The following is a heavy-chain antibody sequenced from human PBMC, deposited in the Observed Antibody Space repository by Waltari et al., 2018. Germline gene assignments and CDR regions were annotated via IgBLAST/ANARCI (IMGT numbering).Heavy chain of an antibody. CDR3: TKDMDGATAMSPRLDF. Sequence: EVHLVESGGGLVRPGRSLRLSCASSGFIFDDVGRDWVRQAPGKGLEWVAGIKWNSGTIHYADSVKGRFTISRDNAENSLYLQMNSLTTEDTAVYYCTKDMDGATAMSPRLDFWGQGTLVTVSS. V-gene: IGHV3-9*01. CDR2: IKWNSGTI. D-gene: IGHD5-18*01. J-gene: IGHJ4*02. CDR1: GFIFDDVG.